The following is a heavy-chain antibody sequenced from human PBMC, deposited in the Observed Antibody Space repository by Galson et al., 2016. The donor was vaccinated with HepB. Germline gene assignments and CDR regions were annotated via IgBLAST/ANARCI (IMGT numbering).Heavy chain of an antibody. CDR2: VKYDGSEK. CDR1: GFSLSSYW. V-gene: IGHV3-7*01. Sequence: SLRLSCAASGFSLSSYWMSWVRQAPGKGLEWVANVKYDGSEKYYVDSVKGRFTISRDNAKNSMSLQMNSLSAEDTAVYYCVRDGSGGWHFDNWGQGTLITVSP. D-gene: IGHD6-19*01. J-gene: IGHJ4*02. CDR3: VRDGSGGWHFDN.